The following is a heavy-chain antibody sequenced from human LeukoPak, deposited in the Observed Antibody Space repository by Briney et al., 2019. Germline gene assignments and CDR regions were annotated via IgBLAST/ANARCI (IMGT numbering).Heavy chain of an antibody. D-gene: IGHD4-17*01. CDR1: GGSISSGDYY. CDR2: IYYSGST. Sequence: SQTLSLTCTVFGGSISSGDYYWSWIRQPPGKGLEWIGYIYYSGSTYYNPSLKSRVTISVDTSKNQFSLKLSSVTAADTAVYYCARESVYGDYVPRAFDIWGQGTMVTVSS. CDR3: ARESVYGDYVPRAFDI. J-gene: IGHJ3*02. V-gene: IGHV4-30-4*01.